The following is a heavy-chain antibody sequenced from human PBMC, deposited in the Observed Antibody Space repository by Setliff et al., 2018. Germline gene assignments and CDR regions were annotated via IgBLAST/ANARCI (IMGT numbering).Heavy chain of an antibody. CDR2: VYYRGST. J-gene: IGHJ3*02. CDR1: GGSISSTSYY. D-gene: IGHD4-17*01. Sequence: PSETLSLTCTVAGGSISSTSYYWAWIRQPPGKGLECTGSVYYRGSTFIYPSLRSRVTISADTSKNQFSLKLTSVTAADTAMYYCAGVYGENDLPDIWGQGTMVTVS. V-gene: IGHV4-39*07. CDR3: AGVYGENDLPDI.